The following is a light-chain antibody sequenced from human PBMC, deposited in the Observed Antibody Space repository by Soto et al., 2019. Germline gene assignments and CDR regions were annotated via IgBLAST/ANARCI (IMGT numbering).Light chain of an antibody. CDR2: GAF. V-gene: IGKV3-15*01. J-gene: IGKJ1*01. CDR3: QQYNDWPQT. CDR1: QSVRSN. Sequence: EIVMTQSPGTLYLSPGERATLSCRASQSVRSNVAWYQQIPGQAPRLLIYGAFTRATGIPARFSGSGSGTEFTLAISSLQSEDFAVYYCQQYNDWPQTFGLGTKVEIK.